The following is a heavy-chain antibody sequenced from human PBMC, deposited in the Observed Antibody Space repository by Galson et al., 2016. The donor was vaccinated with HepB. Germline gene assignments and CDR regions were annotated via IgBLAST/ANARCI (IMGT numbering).Heavy chain of an antibody. CDR3: ARGREFIAVTGSRWFDP. CDR2: ISGSNSSI. D-gene: IGHD6-19*01. V-gene: IGHV3-21*01. Sequence: SLRLSCAASGFTFSSYSMHWVRQAPGKGLEWVSSISGSNSSIYYADSVKGRFTISRDNAKNSLYLQMNSLRAEDTAVYYCARGREFIAVTGSRWFDPWGQGTLVTISS. CDR1: GFTFSSYS. J-gene: IGHJ5*02.